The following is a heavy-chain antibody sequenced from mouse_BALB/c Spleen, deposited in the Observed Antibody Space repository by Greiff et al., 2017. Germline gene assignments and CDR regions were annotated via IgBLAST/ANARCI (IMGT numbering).Heavy chain of an antibody. Sequence: VQLQQSGPELVKPGASVKMSCKASGYTFTSYVMHWVKQKPGQGLEWIGYINPYNDGTKYNEKFKGKATLTSDKSSSTAYMELSSLTSEDSAVYYGARGAYYRYDEGFAYWGQGTLVTGSA. D-gene: IGHD2-14*01. CDR1: GYTFTSYV. J-gene: IGHJ3*01. V-gene: IGHV1-14*01. CDR3: ARGAYYRYDEGFAY. CDR2: INPYNDGT.